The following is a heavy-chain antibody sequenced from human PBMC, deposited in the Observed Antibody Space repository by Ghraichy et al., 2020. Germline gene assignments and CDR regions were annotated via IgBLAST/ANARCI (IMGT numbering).Heavy chain of an antibody. D-gene: IGHD2/OR15-2a*01. CDR1: GYSLTELS. CDR2: FDPEYGET. Sequence: ASVKVSCKVSGYSLTELSMHWVRQAPGKGLEWMGGFDPEYGETVYAEEFQGRVTMTDDTSTDTAYMELSSLRSEDTAVYFCATNRGNFRYYFNYWGQGTLVTVSS. V-gene: IGHV1-24*01. CDR3: ATNRGNFRYYFNY. J-gene: IGHJ4*01.